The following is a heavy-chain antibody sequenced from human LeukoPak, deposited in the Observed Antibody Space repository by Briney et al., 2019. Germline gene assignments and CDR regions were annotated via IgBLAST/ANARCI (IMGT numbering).Heavy chain of an antibody. J-gene: IGHJ4*02. CDR2: ISGSGVST. CDR3: ARWSDCSSTSCYVYYFDY. Sequence: GGSLRLSCAASGFTFSSYAMSWVRQAPGKGLEWVSAISGSGVSTYYADSVKGRFTISRDNSKNSLYLQMNSLRAEDTAVYYCARWSDCSSTSCYVYYFDYWGQGTLVTVSS. CDR1: GFTFSSYA. V-gene: IGHV3-23*01. D-gene: IGHD2-2*01.